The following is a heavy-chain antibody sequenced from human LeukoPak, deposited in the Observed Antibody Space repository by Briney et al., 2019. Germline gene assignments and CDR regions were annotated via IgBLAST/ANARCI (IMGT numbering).Heavy chain of an antibody. D-gene: IGHD2-2*01. CDR2: IKQDGSEK. CDR3: ARAACVSCTAYYYGMDV. Sequence: GGSLRLSCAASGFTFSSYWMSWVRQAPGKGLEWVANIKQDGSEKYYVDSVKGRFTISRDNAKNSLYLQMNSPRAEDTAVYYCARAACVSCTAYYYGMDVWGQGTTVTVSS. V-gene: IGHV3-7*01. J-gene: IGHJ6*02. CDR1: GFTFSSYW.